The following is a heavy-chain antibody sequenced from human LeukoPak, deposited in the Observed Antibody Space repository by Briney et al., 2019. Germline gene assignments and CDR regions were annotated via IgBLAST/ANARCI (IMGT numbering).Heavy chain of an antibody. Sequence: SSVKVSCKDSGYSFTSYAMIWLRLAPRHRLELMGWINTNTGNPTYAQGFTGRFVFSLDTSVSTAYLQISSLMAEDTAVYYCARDLRGDAFDIWGQGTMVTVSS. CDR3: ARDLRGDAFDI. CDR1: GYSFTSYA. CDR2: INTNTGNP. J-gene: IGHJ3*02. V-gene: IGHV7-4-1*02. D-gene: IGHD5/OR15-5a*01.